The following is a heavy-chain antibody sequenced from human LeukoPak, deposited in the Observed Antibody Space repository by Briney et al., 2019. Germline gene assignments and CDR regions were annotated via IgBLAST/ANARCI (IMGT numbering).Heavy chain of an antibody. D-gene: IGHD3-22*01. J-gene: IGHJ4*02. V-gene: IGHV3-7*01. CDR2: IKRDGSDT. CDR3: ARDANYYDSRGENYFNY. Sequence: GGSLRLSCAASGFAFSSYWMSWVRQAPGKGLEWVANIKRDGSDTSYVDSVRGRFTISRDNAKNSLYLQLNSLRAEDTAVYYCARDANYYDSRGENYFNYWGQGTLVTVST. CDR1: GFAFSSYW.